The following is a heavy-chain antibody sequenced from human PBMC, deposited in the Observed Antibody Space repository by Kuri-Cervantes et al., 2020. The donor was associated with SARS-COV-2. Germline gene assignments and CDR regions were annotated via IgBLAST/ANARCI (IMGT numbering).Heavy chain of an antibody. CDR1: GFTSSSYG. CDR3: AKGYSGSYTAHMKTQRAFDY. Sequence: GGSRRLSCAASGFTSSSYGMHWVRQAPGKGLEWVAVISYDGSNKYYADSVKGRFTISRDNSKNTLYLQMNSLRAEDTAVYYCAKGYSGSYTAHMKTQRAFDYWGQGTLVTVSS. J-gene: IGHJ4*02. V-gene: IGHV3-30*18. D-gene: IGHD1-26*01. CDR2: ISYDGSNK.